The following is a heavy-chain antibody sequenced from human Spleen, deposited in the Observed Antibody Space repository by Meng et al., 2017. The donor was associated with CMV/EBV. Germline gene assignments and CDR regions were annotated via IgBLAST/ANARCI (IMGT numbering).Heavy chain of an antibody. Sequence: SETLSLTXXVSGCSIGRGYYWGWIRXPPGRGPXWIGNIHPSGSTSYTPSXQSRVXXSLXTSKNQFSLSLXSVXAXDPXMYLXSRQXWNDVLACXDPWGQGTLVTVSS. J-gene: IGHJ5*02. CDR3: SRQXWNDVLACXDP. V-gene: IGHV4-38-2*01. CDR2: IHPSGST. D-gene: IGHD1-1*01. CDR1: GCSIGRGYY.